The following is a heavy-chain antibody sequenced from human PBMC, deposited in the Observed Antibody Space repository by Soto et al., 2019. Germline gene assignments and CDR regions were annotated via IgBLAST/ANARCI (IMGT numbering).Heavy chain of an antibody. J-gene: IGHJ4*02. CDR1: GFTFSSYG. CDR3: ARDRWREGSGWYIAYY. Sequence: GGSLRLSCAASGFTFSSYGMHWVRQAPGKGLEWVAVIWYDGSNKYYADSVKGRFTISRDNSKNTLYLQMNSLRAEDTAVYYCARDRWREGSGWYIAYYWGQGTLVTVSS. CDR2: IWYDGSNK. V-gene: IGHV3-33*01. D-gene: IGHD6-19*01.